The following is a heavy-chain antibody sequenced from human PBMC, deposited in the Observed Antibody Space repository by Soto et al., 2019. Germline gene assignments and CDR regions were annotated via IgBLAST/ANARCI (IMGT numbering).Heavy chain of an antibody. CDR1: GASITSSNW. V-gene: IGHV4-4*02. J-gene: IGHJ4*02. D-gene: IGHD6-13*01. Sequence: PSETLSLTCAVSGASITSSNWWSWVRQPPGKGLEWIGEMYASGSTSYNPSLKSRLTISVDKSKNQLSLNLDSVTAADTAVYYCASAPYTSSWTIFDYWGQGTLVTVSS. CDR2: MYASGST. CDR3: ASAPYTSSWTIFDY.